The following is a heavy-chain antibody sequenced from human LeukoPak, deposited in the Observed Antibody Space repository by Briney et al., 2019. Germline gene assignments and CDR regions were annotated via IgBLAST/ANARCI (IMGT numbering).Heavy chain of an antibody. J-gene: IGHJ4*02. V-gene: IGHV3-23*01. D-gene: IGHD3-9*01. CDR3: AKDLYYDILTGSAFDY. CDR2: ISGSGGST. CDR1: GFTFSSYA. Sequence: GGSLRLSCAASGFTFSSYAMSWVRQAPGKGLEWVSAISGSGGSTYYADSVKGRFTISRDNSKNTLYLQMNSPRAEDTAVYYCAKDLYYDILTGSAFDYWGQGTLVTVSS.